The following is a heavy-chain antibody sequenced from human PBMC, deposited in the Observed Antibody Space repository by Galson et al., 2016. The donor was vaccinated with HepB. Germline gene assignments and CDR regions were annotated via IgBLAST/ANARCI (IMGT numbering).Heavy chain of an antibody. V-gene: IGHV3-23*01. CDR2: LHTSGAT. J-gene: IGHJ4*02. D-gene: IGHD1-26*01. Sequence: SLRLSCAASRVIFSSYAMNWVRQAPGKGLEWVSGLHTSGATYYADSVRGRFTISRDNSKNTLYLQMSSLRAEDTAVYYCAIWEWGLPPCWGQGTLVTVSS. CDR3: AIWEWGLPPC. CDR1: RVIFSSYA.